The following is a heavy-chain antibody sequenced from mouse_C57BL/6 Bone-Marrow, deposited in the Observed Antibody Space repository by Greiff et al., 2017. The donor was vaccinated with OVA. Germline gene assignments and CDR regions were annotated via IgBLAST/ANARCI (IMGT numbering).Heavy chain of an antibody. D-gene: IGHD1-1*01. Sequence: QVQLQQSGAELARPGASVKLSCKASGYTFTSYGISWVKQRTGQGLEWIGEIYPRSGNTYYNEKFKGKATLTADKSSSTAYMELRSLTSEDSAVYFCARNYYGSSYDRYCDVWGTGTTVTVSS. CDR2: IYPRSGNT. CDR1: GYTFTSYG. J-gene: IGHJ1*03. CDR3: ARNYYGSSYDRYCDV. V-gene: IGHV1-81*01.